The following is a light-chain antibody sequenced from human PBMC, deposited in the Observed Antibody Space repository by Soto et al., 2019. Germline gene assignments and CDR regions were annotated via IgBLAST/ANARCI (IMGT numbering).Light chain of an antibody. CDR2: DVS. CDR3: SSYTSSSTQV. J-gene: IGLJ1*01. V-gene: IGLV2-14*01. CDR1: SSDVGVYNY. Sequence: QSALTQPASVSGSPGQSITISCTGTSSDVGVYNYVSWYQQHPGKAPKLMIYDVSNRPSGVSNRFYGSKSGNTASLTISGLQAEDEADYYCSSYTSSSTQVFGTGTKLTVL.